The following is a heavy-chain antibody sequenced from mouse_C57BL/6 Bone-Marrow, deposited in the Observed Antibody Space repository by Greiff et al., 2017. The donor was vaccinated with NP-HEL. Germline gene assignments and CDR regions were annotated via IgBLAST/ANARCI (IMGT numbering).Heavy chain of an antibody. CDR2: LYPGSGST. V-gene: IGHV1-55*01. CDR3: ARRGDGYYDYFDD. CDR1: GYTFTSYW. D-gene: IGHD2-3*01. Sequence: QVQLQQSGAELVKPGASVKMSCKASGYTFTSYWITWVKQRPGHGLEWIGDLYPGSGSTNYNEKFKSKATLTVDTSSSTAYMQLSSLTSEDSAVYYCARRGDGYYDYFDDWGQGTTLTVSS. J-gene: IGHJ2*01.